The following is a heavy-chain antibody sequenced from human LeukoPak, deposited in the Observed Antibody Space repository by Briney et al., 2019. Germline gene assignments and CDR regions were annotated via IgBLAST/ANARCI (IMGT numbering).Heavy chain of an antibody. J-gene: IGHJ4*02. CDR2: IHYSGST. V-gene: IGHV4-39*07. CDR1: GGSISSSSYY. D-gene: IGHD1-26*01. CDR3: ARSRVSGATIFDY. Sequence: SETLSLTCTVSGGSISSSSYYWGWIRQPPGKGLEWIGSIHYSGSTYYNPSLKSRVTISVDTSKNQFSLKLSSVTAADTAVYYCARSRVSGATIFDYWGQGTLVTVSS.